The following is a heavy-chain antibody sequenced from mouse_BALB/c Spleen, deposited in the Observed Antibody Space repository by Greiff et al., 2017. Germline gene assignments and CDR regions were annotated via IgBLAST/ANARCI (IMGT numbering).Heavy chain of an antibody. CDR3: ARHGNAY. Sequence: DVHLVESGGDLVKPGGSLKLSCAASGFTFSSYGMSWVRQTPDKRLEWVATISSGGSYTYYPDSVKGRFTISRDNAKNTLYLQMSSLKSEDTAMYYCARHGNAYWGQGTLVTVSA. J-gene: IGHJ3*01. CDR1: GFTFSSYG. V-gene: IGHV5-6*01. D-gene: IGHD4-1*01. CDR2: ISSGGSYT.